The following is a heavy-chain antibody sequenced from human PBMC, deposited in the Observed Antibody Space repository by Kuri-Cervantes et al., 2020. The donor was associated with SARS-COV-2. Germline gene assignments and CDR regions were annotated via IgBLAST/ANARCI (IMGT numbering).Heavy chain of an antibody. J-gene: IGHJ4*02. CDR2: IYYRGNT. V-gene: IGHV4-39*01. Sequence: SERLSLTCIVSGASISETIFWWGWIRQPPGRGLEWIGSIYYRGNTYHNPSLKSRITMSVDTSKSQFSLRLRSVTAADTAMYYCARLGTGLPFDSWGQGTLVTVSS. D-gene: IGHD7-27*01. CDR3: ARLGTGLPFDS. CDR1: GASISETIFW.